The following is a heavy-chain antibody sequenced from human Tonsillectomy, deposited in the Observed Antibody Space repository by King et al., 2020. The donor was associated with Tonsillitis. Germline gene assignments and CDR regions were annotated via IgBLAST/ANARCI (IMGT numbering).Heavy chain of an antibody. J-gene: IGHJ2*01. CDR1: GVTFSTYA. CDR3: ARDPGISGPYYNYGYGDL. CDR2: IVGSGVNT. D-gene: IGHD3-10*01. V-gene: IGHV3-23*04. Sequence: QLVQSGGDLVQRGGSLRLSCAASGVTFSTYAMSWARQAPGKGLEWVSSIVGSGVNTYYADSVKGRFTISRDNSKNTLYLQMNSLRAEDTAVYYCARDPGISGPYYNYGYGDLWGRGTLVAVAA.